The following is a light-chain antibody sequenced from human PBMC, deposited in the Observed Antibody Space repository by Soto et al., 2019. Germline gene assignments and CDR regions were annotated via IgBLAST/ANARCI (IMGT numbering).Light chain of an antibody. V-gene: IGKV2-28*01. CDR3: MQALQTPYT. CDR2: LGS. Sequence: DIVMTQSPLSLPVTPGEPASISCRSSQSLLHINGNNYLDWYLQKPGQSPQLLIYLGSNRASGVPDRFSGSGSGTDFTLKISRVEAEDVGVYYCMQALQTPYTFGQGTKLEIK. J-gene: IGKJ2*01. CDR1: QSLLHINGNNY.